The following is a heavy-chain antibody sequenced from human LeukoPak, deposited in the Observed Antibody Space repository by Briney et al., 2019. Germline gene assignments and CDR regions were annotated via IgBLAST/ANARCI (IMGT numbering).Heavy chain of an antibody. V-gene: IGHV4-34*01. D-gene: IGHD4-23*01. CDR3: ARGVTLYYYFDL. CDR1: GGSLSGCY. J-gene: IGHJ2*01. CDR2: MHYTGAT. Sequence: PSETLSLTCAVYGGSLSGCYWSWFRQPPGKGLEWIGEMHYTGATNYSPSLKSRVTISAGTSKNQFSLKVNSVTAADTAVYYCARGVTLYYYFDLWGRGTLVTVSS.